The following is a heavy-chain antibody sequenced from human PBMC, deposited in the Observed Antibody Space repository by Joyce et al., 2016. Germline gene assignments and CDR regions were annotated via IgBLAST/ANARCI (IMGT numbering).Heavy chain of an antibody. CDR1: GASITGATYY. D-gene: IGHD3-10*01. Sequence: QLHLQESGPGLLKPSETLSLTCTVSGASITGATYYWGWIRQSPGKGLEWIGSIYYTGRTFYSPSLESAVSMSVDTSNNRFSLKLSSVTAADTAIYFCARGIYFGSGTYYGHDAFDIWGQGTMLTVSS. CDR3: ARGIYFGSGTYYGHDAFDI. CDR2: IYYTGRT. V-gene: IGHV4-39*07. J-gene: IGHJ3*02.